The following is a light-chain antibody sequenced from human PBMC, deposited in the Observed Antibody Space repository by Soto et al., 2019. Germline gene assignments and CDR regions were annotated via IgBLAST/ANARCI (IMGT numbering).Light chain of an antibody. CDR3: QQSYSTLFT. V-gene: IGKV1-39*01. CDR2: AAS. CDR1: QSISSY. J-gene: IGKJ3*01. Sequence: DIPMTQSPSSLSAPVGDRVTITCRASQSISSYLNWYQQKPGKAPKLLIYAASSLQSGVPSRFSGSGSGTDFTLTISSLQPEDFATYYCQQSYSTLFTFGPGTKVDIK.